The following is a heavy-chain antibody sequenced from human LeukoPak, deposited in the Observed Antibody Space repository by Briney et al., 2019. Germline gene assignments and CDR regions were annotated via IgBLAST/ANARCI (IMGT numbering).Heavy chain of an antibody. CDR2: IYPGDSDT. J-gene: IGHJ4*02. V-gene: IGHV5-51*01. CDR3: ARHKEGASRGDSTYYFDY. D-gene: IGHD2-21*02. CDR1: GYSFTGYW. Sequence: GESLKISCKGSGYSFTGYWIGWVRQMPGKGLEWMGIIYPGDSDTRYSPSFQGQVTISADKSISTAYLQWSSLKASDTAMYYCARHKEGASRGDSTYYFDYWGQGTLVTVSS.